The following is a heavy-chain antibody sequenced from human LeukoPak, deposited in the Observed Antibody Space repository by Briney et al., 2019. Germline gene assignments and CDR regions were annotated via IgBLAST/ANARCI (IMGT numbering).Heavy chain of an antibody. D-gene: IGHD1-26*01. CDR3: AKDSSEKDSGSYGWAPPRNY. CDR2: ISYDGSKR. V-gene: IGHV3-30*18. CDR1: GFTFSSYA. Sequence: PGGSLRLSCAASGFTFSSYAMHWVRQAPGKGLEWVAVISYDGSKRDYADSVKGRFTISRDNAKNTLFVQMNSLRVEDTAVYYCAKDSSEKDSGSYGWAPPRNYWGQGTLVTVSS. J-gene: IGHJ4*02.